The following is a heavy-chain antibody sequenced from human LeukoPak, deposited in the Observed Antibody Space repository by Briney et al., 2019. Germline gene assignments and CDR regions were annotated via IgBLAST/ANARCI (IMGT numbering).Heavy chain of an antibody. Sequence: SVKVSCKASGGTFSSYAISWVRQAPGQGLEWMGGIIPIFGTANYAQKFQGRVTITADESTSTAYMELSSLRSEDTAVYYCARVWEPYSRYFDYWGQGTLVTVSS. CDR1: GGTFSSYA. V-gene: IGHV1-69*13. J-gene: IGHJ4*02. D-gene: IGHD1-26*01. CDR3: ARVWEPYSRYFDY. CDR2: IIPIFGTA.